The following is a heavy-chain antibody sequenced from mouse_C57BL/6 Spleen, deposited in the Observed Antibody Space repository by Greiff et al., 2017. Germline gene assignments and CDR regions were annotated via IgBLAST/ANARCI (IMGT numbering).Heavy chain of an antibody. CDR2: IYPGSGST. CDR3: ARSGLLYWYFEG. V-gene: IGHV1-55*01. Sequence: QVQLQQPGAELVKPGASVKMSCKASGYTFTSYWITWVKQRPGQGLEWIGDIYPGSGSTNYNEKFKSKATLTVDTSSSTAYMQLSSLTSEDSAVYYCARSGLLYWYFEGWGTGTTVTVSS. CDR1: GYTFTSYW. D-gene: IGHD2-1*01. J-gene: IGHJ1*03.